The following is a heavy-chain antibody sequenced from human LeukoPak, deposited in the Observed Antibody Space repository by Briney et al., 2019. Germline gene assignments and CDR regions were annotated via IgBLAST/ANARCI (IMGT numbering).Heavy chain of an antibody. CDR3: VRGDNRDY. V-gene: IGHV3-21*01. D-gene: IGHD1-14*01. Sequence: GGSLRLSCAASGFSFSTSTMNWVRQAPGKGLEWISSIGKTGRDMYYANSVRGRFTISRDNAKNSLFLVMDSLRVEDTSVYYCVRGDNRDYWGQGTLVTVS. J-gene: IGHJ4*02. CDR2: IGKTGRDM. CDR1: GFSFSTST.